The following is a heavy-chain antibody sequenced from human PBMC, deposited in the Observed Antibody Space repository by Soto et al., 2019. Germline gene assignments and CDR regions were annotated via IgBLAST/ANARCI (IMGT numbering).Heavy chain of an antibody. V-gene: IGHV4-39*01. CDR3: ARLAYSHYST. D-gene: IGHD5-12*01. CDR2: IYYSGTT. J-gene: IGHJ4*02. Sequence: SETLSLTCTVSGGSIKVGGYYWGWIRQPPGRGLEWVATIYYSGTTYYNPSLKSRLTISLDTSRNQFSLDLTSVTAADTAVYYCARLAYSHYSTWGQGTLVTVSS. CDR1: GGSIKVGGYY.